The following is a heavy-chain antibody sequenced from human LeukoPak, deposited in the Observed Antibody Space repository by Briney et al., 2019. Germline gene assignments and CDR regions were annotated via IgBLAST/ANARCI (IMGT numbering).Heavy chain of an antibody. V-gene: IGHV3-48*03. D-gene: IGHD3-16*01. J-gene: IGHJ4*02. CDR3: ARSPGRNLLGY. CDR2: ISSSGTTI. Sequence: GGSLRLSCAASGFTFSSFAMTWVRQAPGKGLEWISYISSSGTTIYYADSVKGRFIISRDNTKNSLYLQMNSLRAEDTAVYYCARSPGRNLLGYGGQGTLVTVSS. CDR1: GFTFSSFA.